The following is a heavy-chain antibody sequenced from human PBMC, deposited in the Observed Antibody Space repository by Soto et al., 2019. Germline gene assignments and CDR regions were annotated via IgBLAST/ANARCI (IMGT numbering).Heavy chain of an antibody. CDR2: IYWDDDK. CDR3: AQRRSRSYLHDDSWFDP. J-gene: IGHJ5*02. D-gene: IGHD3-10*01. Sequence: QITLKESGPTLVKPTQTLTLTCTFSGFSLTSSGMGVAWIRQPPGQALEWLALIYWDDDKHYSPSLKSRLNSSKHTSKYQVFRTMPNMEPVDTATYSCAQRRSRSYLHDDSWFDPWGQGILVTVSS. CDR1: GFSLTSSGMG. V-gene: IGHV2-5*02.